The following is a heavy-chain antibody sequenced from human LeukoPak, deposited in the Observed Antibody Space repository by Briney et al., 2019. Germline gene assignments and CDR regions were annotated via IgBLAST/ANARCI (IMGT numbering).Heavy chain of an antibody. CDR3: ARLIGNYGSGSYYRPGEFDP. CDR1: GFTFSNYF. CDR2: VSGSGGGA. J-gene: IGHJ5*02. V-gene: IGHV3-11*04. Sequence: GESLRLSCAASGFTFSNYFMTWIRQAPGRGLEWVSYVSGSGGGAYYADSVKARFTISRDNAKNSLYLEMHSLRADDTAVYYCARLIGNYGSGSYYRPGEFDPWGQGTLVTVS. D-gene: IGHD3-10*01.